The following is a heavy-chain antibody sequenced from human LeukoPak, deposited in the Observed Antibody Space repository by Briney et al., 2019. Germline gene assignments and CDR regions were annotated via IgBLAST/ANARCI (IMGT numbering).Heavy chain of an antibody. D-gene: IGHD6-13*01. J-gene: IGHJ6*02. CDR1: GNTFTDYY. CDR3: ARDPLRSTWSTYYNALDV. V-gene: IGHV1-2*02. CDR2: INPKSGGT. Sequence: ASVKVSCKASGNTFTDYYMHCVRQAPGQGLEWMGWINPKSGGTNYAQKFQGRVTMTRDTSISTAYVELSRLRSDDTAVYYCARDPLRSTWSTYYNALDVWGQGTTVTVSS.